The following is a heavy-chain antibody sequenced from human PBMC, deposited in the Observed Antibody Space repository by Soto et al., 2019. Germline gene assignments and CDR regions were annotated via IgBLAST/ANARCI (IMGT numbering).Heavy chain of an antibody. V-gene: IGHV1-2*04. D-gene: IGHD3-10*01. Sequence: ASVKVSCKASGYTFTDYFLHWVRQAPGQGLEWMGWINPNSGGTNYAQKFQGWVTMTRDTSISTAYMELSRLRSDDTAVYYCARDRGNADAFDIWGQGTMVTVSS. CDR2: INPNSGGT. CDR3: ARDRGNADAFDI. J-gene: IGHJ3*02. CDR1: GYTFTDYF.